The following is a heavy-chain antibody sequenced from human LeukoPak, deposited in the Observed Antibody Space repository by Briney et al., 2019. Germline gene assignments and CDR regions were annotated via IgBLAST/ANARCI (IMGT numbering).Heavy chain of an antibody. CDR2: ISYDGSNK. D-gene: IGHD2-21*02. CDR1: GFTFSTYW. CDR3: ARNPGRTLVVVTAVDY. J-gene: IGHJ4*02. V-gene: IGHV3-30*03. Sequence: GGSLRLSCAASGFTFSTYWMHWVRQAPGKGLEWVGVISYDGSNKYYGDSAKGRFTITRDNSKNTLYVQMNSLRVEDTAVYYCARNPGRTLVVVTAVDYWGQGTLVTVSS.